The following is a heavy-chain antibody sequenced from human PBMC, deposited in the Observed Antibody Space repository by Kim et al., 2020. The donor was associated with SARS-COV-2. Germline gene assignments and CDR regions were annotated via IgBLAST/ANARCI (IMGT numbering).Heavy chain of an antibody. D-gene: IGHD2-2*01. Sequence: GGSLRLSCAASGFTFSSYGMHWVRQAPGKGLEWVAVIWYDGSNKYYADSVKGRFTISRDNSKNTLYLQMNSLRAEDTAVYYGARPLEYCSSTSCCSYWYFDLWGRGTLVTVSS. CDR2: IWYDGSNK. J-gene: IGHJ2*01. V-gene: IGHV3-33*01. CDR3: ARPLEYCSSTSCCSYWYFDL. CDR1: GFTFSSYG.